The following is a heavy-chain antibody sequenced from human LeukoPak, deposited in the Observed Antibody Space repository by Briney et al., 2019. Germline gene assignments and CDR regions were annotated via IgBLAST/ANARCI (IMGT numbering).Heavy chain of an antibody. Sequence: GASVKVSCKASGYTFTGYYMHWVRQAPGQGLEWMGWITPNSGGTNYAQKFQGRVTMTRDPSISTAYMEVSRLKSDDTAVYYCARADNYGGNYYFDYWGQGTLVTVSS. D-gene: IGHD4-23*01. V-gene: IGHV1-2*02. CDR2: ITPNSGGT. CDR1: GYTFTGYY. J-gene: IGHJ4*02. CDR3: ARADNYGGNYYFDY.